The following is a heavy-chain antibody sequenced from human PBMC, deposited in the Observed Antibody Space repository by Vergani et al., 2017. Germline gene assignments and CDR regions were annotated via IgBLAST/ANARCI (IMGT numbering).Heavy chain of an antibody. CDR1: GYTFTGYY. J-gene: IGHJ3*02. CDR3: TIVGATQDAFDI. D-gene: IGHD1-26*01. V-gene: IGHV1-2*02. Sequence: QVQLVQSGAEVKKPGASVKVSCKASGYTFTGYYMHWVRQAPRQGLEWMGWINPNSGGTNYAQKFQCRVNMTRDTSISPAYMELSRLRSDDTAVYYCTIVGATQDAFDIWGQGTMVTVPS. CDR2: INPNSGGT.